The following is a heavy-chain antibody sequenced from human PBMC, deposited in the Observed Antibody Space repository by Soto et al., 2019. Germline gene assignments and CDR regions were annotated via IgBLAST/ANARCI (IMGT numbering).Heavy chain of an antibody. CDR1: GFTFGAFT. V-gene: IGHV3-21*02. CDR2: INEDSIYI. J-gene: IGHJ6*03. CDR3: VRDFGRYFRSGYMDV. D-gene: IGHD3-9*01. Sequence: EVRLVESGGGLVKPGGSRRLSCAPPGFTFGAFTRTGVARAPGKGLEWLSSINEDSIYIYYGDSLRGRSTISRDNAKDSLYLQIDSLRAEDTAVYYCVRDFGRYFRSGYMDVWGDGATVIVS.